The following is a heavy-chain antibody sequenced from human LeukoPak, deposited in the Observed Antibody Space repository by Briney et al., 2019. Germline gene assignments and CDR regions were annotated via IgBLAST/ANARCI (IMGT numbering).Heavy chain of an antibody. V-gene: IGHV4-34*01. Sequence: SESLSLTCVGDGGSLRDHFWSWIRQPPGKTLEWIGEVNYWGNTNYSPSLKSRVTISIDTSTKQISLRLNSVSAADTVVYYCARDCYYGSGSYCYWGQGTLVSVSS. CDR3: ARDCYYGSGSYCY. J-gene: IGHJ4*02. D-gene: IGHD3-10*01. CDR1: GGSLRDHF. CDR2: VNYWGNT.